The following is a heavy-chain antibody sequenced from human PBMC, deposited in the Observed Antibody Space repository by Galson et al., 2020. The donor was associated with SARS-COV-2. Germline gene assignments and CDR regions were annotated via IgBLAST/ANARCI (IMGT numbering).Heavy chain of an antibody. J-gene: IGHJ6*02. Sequence: GESLKIPCEVSGFPFRRYPINWVRQAPGKGLEWVSSISTIPTDVFYADPVKGRFTISRDNAKNSLYLQMNSLRAEDTAVYYCVRGTTDYYGMDVWGQGTTVTVSS. CDR1: GFPFRRYP. CDR3: VRGTTDYYGMDV. V-gene: IGHV3-21*01. CDR2: ISTIPTDV.